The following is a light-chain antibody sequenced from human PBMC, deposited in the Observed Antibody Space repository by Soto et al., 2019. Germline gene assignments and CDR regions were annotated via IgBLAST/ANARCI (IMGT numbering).Light chain of an antibody. Sequence: EIVLTQSPGTLSLSPGERATLSCRASQSVSSNYLAWYQQKSGQAPRLLIYGASSRATGIPDRFSGSGSGTDFTLTISRLEAEDFAVYYCQQDGGSPRTFGQGTKVEIK. V-gene: IGKV3-20*01. J-gene: IGKJ1*01. CDR2: GAS. CDR3: QQDGGSPRT. CDR1: QSVSSNY.